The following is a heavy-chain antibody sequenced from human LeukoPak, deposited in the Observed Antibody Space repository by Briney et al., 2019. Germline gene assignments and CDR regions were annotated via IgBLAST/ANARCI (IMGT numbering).Heavy chain of an antibody. J-gene: IGHJ4*02. D-gene: IGHD7-27*01. CDR1: GGSISSNY. Sequence: SETLSLTCTVSGGSISSNYWSWIRQPPGKGLEWIGYISTSGITNYNPSLKSRVSIPLDTSRNQFSLKLTSVTAADTAVYYCARRGNWGFFDYWGQGILVSVSS. CDR3: ARRGNWGFFDY. CDR2: ISTSGIT. V-gene: IGHV4-4*09.